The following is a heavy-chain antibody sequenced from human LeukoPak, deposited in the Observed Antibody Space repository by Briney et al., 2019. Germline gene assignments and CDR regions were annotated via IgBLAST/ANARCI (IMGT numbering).Heavy chain of an antibody. Sequence: HPGGSLRLSCAASGFTVSSNYMSWVRQAPGKGLEWVSVIYSGGSTYYADSVKGRFTISRDNSKNTLYLQMNSLRAEDTAVYYCARDYYDSSGYYSAYMDVWGKGTTVTVS. CDR3: ARDYYDSSGYYSAYMDV. D-gene: IGHD3-22*01. CDR2: IYSGGST. V-gene: IGHV3-53*01. J-gene: IGHJ6*03. CDR1: GFTVSSNY.